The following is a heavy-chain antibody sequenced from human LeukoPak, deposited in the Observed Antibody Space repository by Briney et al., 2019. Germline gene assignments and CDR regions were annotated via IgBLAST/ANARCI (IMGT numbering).Heavy chain of an antibody. CDR3: ASRPADTTWYGVFDY. D-gene: IGHD3-10*01. V-gene: IGHV4-59*11. Sequence: SETLSLTCSVSGGSINSHYWSWIRQPPGKRLEWIGYIFNTGNTNYNPSLASRVTMSADTSRAQFFLRLSPVTAEDTAIYCCASRPADTTWYGVFDYWSQGTLVTVSS. CDR1: GGSINSHY. CDR2: IFNTGNT. J-gene: IGHJ4*02.